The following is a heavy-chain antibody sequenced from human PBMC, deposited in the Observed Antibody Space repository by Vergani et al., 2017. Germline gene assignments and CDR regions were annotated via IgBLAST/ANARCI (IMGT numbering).Heavy chain of an antibody. J-gene: IGHJ6*03. D-gene: IGHD4-11*01. CDR1: GGSFTSYH. V-gene: IGHV4-34*01. CDR3: ARVNTETNGHLYYYYYMDV. Sequence: QVQLQQWGGGLLKPSETLSLTCVVNGGSFTSYHWTWIRQSPGEGLEWVGDIDHTGRPDYNPSLKSRLTMSVDKFRNQFSLTLHSLTATDTAIYFCARVNTETNGHLYYYYYMDVWGQGTAVTVS. CDR2: IDHTGRP.